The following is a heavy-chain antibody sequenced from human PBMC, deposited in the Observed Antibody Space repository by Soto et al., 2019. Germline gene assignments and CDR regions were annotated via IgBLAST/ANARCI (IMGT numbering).Heavy chain of an antibody. V-gene: IGHV4-39*01. CDR3: ARLEGLATISYYFDF. D-gene: IGHD5-12*01. CDR1: DDSINSDKYY. J-gene: IGHJ4*02. Sequence: PSETLSLTCSVSDDSINSDKYYWGWIRQHPGKGLEWIGSIYYRGNAYYNPSLQTRVTISLDKSKSQFSLKLNSVTAADSAVYFCARLEGLATISYYFDFWGPGALVTVSS. CDR2: IYYRGNA.